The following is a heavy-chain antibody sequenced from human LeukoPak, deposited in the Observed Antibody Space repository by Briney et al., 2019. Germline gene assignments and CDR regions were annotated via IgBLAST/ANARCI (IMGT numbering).Heavy chain of an antibody. Sequence: GESLKISCKGSGYSSTSYWIGWVRQMPGKGLEWMGIIFPGDSDTRYSPSFQGQVTISADKSITTAYLQWSSLKASDTAMYYCARRKGYYDSTGYYSYDHWGQGTLVTVSS. CDR1: GYSSTSYW. J-gene: IGHJ4*02. CDR3: ARRKGYYDSTGYYSYDH. D-gene: IGHD3-22*01. CDR2: IFPGDSDT. V-gene: IGHV5-51*01.